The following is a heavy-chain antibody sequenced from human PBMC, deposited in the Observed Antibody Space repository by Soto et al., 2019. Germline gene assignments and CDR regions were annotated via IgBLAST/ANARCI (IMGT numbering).Heavy chain of an antibody. D-gene: IGHD3-22*01. V-gene: IGHV1-69*13. CDR1: GGSFRSYA. CDR2: IIPIFGTA. CDR3: ARVRTYYYDSSGSVIDY. Sequence: GTSVKLSCEACGGSFRSYAISWVRQAPGQGLEWMGGIIPIFGTANYAQKFQGRVTITADESTSTAYMELSSLRSEDTAVYYCARVRTYYYDSSGSVIDYWGQGTLVTVSS. J-gene: IGHJ4*02.